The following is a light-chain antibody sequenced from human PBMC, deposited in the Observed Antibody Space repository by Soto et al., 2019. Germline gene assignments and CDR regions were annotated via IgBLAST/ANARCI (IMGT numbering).Light chain of an antibody. CDR2: GAS. CDR1: QSVSSDY. Sequence: DSVLTQSPGTLSLSPGERATLSCKASQSVSSDYLAWYRQKPCQAPRLLIYGASRRATGIPDRFSGSGSGTDVTLTISRREREDFAVYYCHQYGRSPWTFGEGTNVEIK. V-gene: IGKV3-20*01. CDR3: HQYGRSPWT. J-gene: IGKJ1*01.